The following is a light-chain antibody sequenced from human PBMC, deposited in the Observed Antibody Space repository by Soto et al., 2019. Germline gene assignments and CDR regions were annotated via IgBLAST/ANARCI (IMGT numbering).Light chain of an antibody. Sequence: DIQMTQSPSTLSASVGDRVTITCRASQSIRNWVAWYQQRPGKAPKLLIYDASSLESGVPSRFRGSGSGTDFTLTITSLQPDDFATYSCQQYSNYPRLTFGPGTRVDIK. CDR3: QQYSNYPRLT. CDR2: DAS. J-gene: IGKJ3*01. V-gene: IGKV1-5*01. CDR1: QSIRNW.